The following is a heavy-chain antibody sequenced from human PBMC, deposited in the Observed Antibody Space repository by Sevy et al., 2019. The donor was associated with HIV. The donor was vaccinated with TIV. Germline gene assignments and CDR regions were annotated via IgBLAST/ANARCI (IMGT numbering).Heavy chain of an antibody. V-gene: IGHV3-30*04. CDR2: ISYDGSNK. J-gene: IGHJ4*02. D-gene: IGHD4-17*01. Sequence: GGSLRLSCAASGFTFSSYAMHWVRQAPGKGLEWVAVISYDGSNKYYADSVKGRFTISRDNSKNTLYLQMNSLRAEDTAVYYCARDPSNSHNYGVFDYWGQRTLVTVSS. CDR1: GFTFSSYA. CDR3: ARDPSNSHNYGVFDY.